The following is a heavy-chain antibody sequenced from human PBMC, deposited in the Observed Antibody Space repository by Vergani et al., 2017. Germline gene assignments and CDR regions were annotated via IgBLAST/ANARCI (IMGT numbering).Heavy chain of an antibody. V-gene: IGHV4-38-2*01. CDR1: GFSISSGYY. CDR3: ARHVTQDYYNDSDYFDF. CDR2: MDYNGRA. D-gene: IGHD3-22*01. J-gene: IGHJ4*02. Sequence: QVQLQESGPGLVKPSETLSLTCGVSGFSISSGYYWGWIRQPPGKGLGWIGSMDYNGRAYYTPSLRRRVAISIDTSKMQFSLKLYSLTAADTGIYYCARHVTQDYYNDSDYFDFWGLGTLVTVSS.